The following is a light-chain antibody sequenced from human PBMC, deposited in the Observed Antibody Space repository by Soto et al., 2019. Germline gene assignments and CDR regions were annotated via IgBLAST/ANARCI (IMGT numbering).Light chain of an antibody. CDR2: LGS. CDR3: MQGLRPMYT. J-gene: IGKJ2*01. V-gene: IGKV2-28*01. Sequence: IALTQSPLSLTVTPGEPDSISCRSSQTLLHGNGYNYLDWYLQKPGQSPQLLIYLGSSRASGVPDRFSGSGSGTDFTLKISRVEAEDVGIFYCMQGLRPMYTFGQGTKLEIK. CDR1: QTLLHGNGYNY.